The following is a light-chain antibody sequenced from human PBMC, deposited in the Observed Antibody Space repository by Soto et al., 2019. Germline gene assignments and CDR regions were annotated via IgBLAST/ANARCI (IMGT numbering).Light chain of an antibody. CDR2: GAS. J-gene: IGKJ5*01. Sequence: DMQLTQSPSSLSASLGDRLIITCLASLSSSRYLHWYHQQTGKGPKVLSYGASSLQSGVSSRFSGSGSGTDFTLTISSVRPEDLGSFYCQQTFNSPITFGQGTRLEIK. CDR1: LSSSRY. V-gene: IGKV1-39*01. CDR3: QQTFNSPIT.